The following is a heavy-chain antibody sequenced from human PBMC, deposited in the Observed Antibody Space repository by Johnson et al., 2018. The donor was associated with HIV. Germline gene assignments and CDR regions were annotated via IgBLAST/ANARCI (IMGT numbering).Heavy chain of an antibody. J-gene: IGHJ3*02. CDR3: ARDLTYYNFWSGYWGDAFDI. D-gene: IGHD3-3*01. Sequence: VQLVESGGGLVQPGGSLRLSCAASGFTFSNYDMHWVRQGSGKGLEWVSGIGTAGDTHYPGSVKGRFTISRENAKNSLYLQMNSLRAGDTAVYYCARDLTYYNFWSGYWGDAFDIWGQGTMVTVSS. V-gene: IGHV3-13*01. CDR2: IGTAGDT. CDR1: GFTFSNYD.